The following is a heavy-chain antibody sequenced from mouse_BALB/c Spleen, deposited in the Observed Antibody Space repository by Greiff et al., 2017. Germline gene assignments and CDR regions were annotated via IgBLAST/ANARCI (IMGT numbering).Heavy chain of an antibody. V-gene: IGHV5-6*02. CDR1: GFTFSSYG. J-gene: IGHJ4*01. Sequence: DVILVESGGDLVKPGGSLKLSCAASGFTFSSYGMSWVRQTPDKRLEWVATISSGGSYTYYPDSVKGRFTISRDNAKNTLYLPMSSLKSEDTAMYYCARHPMDYWGQGTAVTVSS. CDR3: ARHPMDY. CDR2: ISSGGSYT.